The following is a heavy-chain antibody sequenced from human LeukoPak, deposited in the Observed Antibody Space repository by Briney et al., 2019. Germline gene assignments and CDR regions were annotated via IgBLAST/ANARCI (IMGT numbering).Heavy chain of an antibody. CDR3: ATAITRQGYFDY. CDR2: INPSGGST. CDR1: GYTLTSYY. D-gene: IGHD5-24*01. J-gene: IGHJ4*02. Sequence: KPGASVKVSCKASGYTLTSYYMHWVRQAPGQGLEWMGIINPSGGSTSYAQKFQGRVTMTEDTSTDTVYMELSSLRSEDTAVYYCATAITRQGYFDYWGQGTLVTVSS. V-gene: IGHV1-46*01.